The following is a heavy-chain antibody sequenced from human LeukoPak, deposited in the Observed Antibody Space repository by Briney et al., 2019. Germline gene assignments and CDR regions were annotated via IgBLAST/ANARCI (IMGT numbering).Heavy chain of an antibody. CDR3: AKIVCGSGNCFDY. J-gene: IGHJ4*02. CDR2: IYYSGNT. D-gene: IGHD3-10*01. CDR1: GGSISSSSLY. Sequence: SETLSLTCTVTGGSISSSSLYWGWIRQPPGKGLEWIGSIYYSGNTFYNPSLKSRVTISVDTSKNQFSLKLSSITAADTAVYYCAKIVCGSGNCFDYWGQGTLVTVSS. V-gene: IGHV4-39*01.